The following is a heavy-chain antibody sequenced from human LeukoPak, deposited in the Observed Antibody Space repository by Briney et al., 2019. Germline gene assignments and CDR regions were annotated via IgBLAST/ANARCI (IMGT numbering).Heavy chain of an antibody. CDR3: ARDKPITIFRLGNFDY. J-gene: IGHJ4*02. CDR1: GFTFSSYS. V-gene: IGHV3-21*01. Sequence: GGSLRLSCAASGFTFSSYSMNWVRQAPGKGLEWVSSISSSSSYICYADSVKGRFTISRDNAKNSLYLQMNSLRAEDTAVYYCARDKPITIFRLGNFDYWGQGTLVTVSS. D-gene: IGHD3-9*01. CDR2: ISSSSSYI.